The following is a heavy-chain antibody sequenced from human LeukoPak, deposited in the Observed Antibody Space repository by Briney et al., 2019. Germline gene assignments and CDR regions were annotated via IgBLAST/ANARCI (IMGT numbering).Heavy chain of an antibody. V-gene: IGHV4-38-2*01. CDR1: GYSTSSGYY. CDR3: ARRHSSGWLFDY. D-gene: IGHD6-19*01. CDR2: VYHSGCT. J-gene: IGHJ4*02. Sequence: PSETLSLTCAVSGYSTSSGYYWGWVRQPPGEGPEWIGNVYHSGCTFYHRSLKSRVTMSVDTSKHQFSLKLGSVTAADTAVYYCARRHSSGWLFDYWGQGTLVTVSS.